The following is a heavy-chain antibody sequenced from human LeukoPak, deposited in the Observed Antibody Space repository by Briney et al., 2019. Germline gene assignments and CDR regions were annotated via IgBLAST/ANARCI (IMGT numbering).Heavy chain of an antibody. J-gene: IGHJ4*02. CDR1: GGSISSSSYY. CDR2: IYYSGST. V-gene: IGHV4-61*01. CDR3: ARGYSSSWYDY. Sequence: SETLSLTCTVSGGSISSSSYYWSWIRQPPGKGLEWIGYIYYSGSTNYNPSLKSRVTISVDTSKNQFSLKLSSVTAADTAVYYCARGYSSSWYDYWGQGTLVTVSS. D-gene: IGHD6-13*01.